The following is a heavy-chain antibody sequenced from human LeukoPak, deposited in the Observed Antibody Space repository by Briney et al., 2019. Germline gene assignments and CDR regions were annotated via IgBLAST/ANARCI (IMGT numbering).Heavy chain of an antibody. CDR3: ARPGIAVAVMYYFDY. CDR2: ISYDGINK. Sequence: PGGSLRLSCAASGFTFSSYAMHWVRQAPGKGLEGVAVISYDGINKYYADSVKGRFTISRENSKNTLYLQMNSLRAEDTAVYYCARPGIAVAVMYYFDYWGQGTLVTVSS. V-gene: IGHV3-30*04. D-gene: IGHD6-19*01. J-gene: IGHJ4*02. CDR1: GFTFSSYA.